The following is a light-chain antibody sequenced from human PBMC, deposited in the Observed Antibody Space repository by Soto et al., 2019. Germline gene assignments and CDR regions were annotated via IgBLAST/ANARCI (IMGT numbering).Light chain of an antibody. CDR3: PQYHDWPWT. V-gene: IGKV3-15*01. Sequence: EIVMTQSPATLSVSPGERATLSCRASQSVSSNLAWYQQKPGQAPRLLIYGASTRATSIPARFSGSGSGTEFTLNVSSQQSEDFAVYYCPQYHDWPWTFGQGTKVEIK. CDR2: GAS. CDR1: QSVSSN. J-gene: IGKJ1*01.